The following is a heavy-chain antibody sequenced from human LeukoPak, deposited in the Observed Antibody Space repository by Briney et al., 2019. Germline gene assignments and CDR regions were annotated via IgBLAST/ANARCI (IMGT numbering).Heavy chain of an antibody. Sequence: ASVKVSCKASGYTFTSYGISWVRQAPGQGREWMGWISAYNGNTNYAQKLQGRVNMTTDTSTSTAYMELRSLRSDDTAVYYGASLSGSYLSDYWGQGTLVTVSS. D-gene: IGHD1-26*01. CDR3: ASLSGSYLSDY. V-gene: IGHV1-18*01. J-gene: IGHJ4*02. CDR2: ISAYNGNT. CDR1: GYTFTSYG.